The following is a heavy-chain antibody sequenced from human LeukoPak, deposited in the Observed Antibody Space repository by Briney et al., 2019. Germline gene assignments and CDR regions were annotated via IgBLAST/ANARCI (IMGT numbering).Heavy chain of an antibody. CDR1: GYTFTSYD. CDR3: ARINYDYVWGSYRSPTSHNWFDP. V-gene: IGHV1-8*01. J-gene: IGHJ5*02. Sequence: ASVKVSCKASGYTFTSYDINWVRQATRQGPEWMGWMNPNSGNTGYAQKFQGRVTMTRNTSISTAYMELSGLRSGDTAVYYCARINYDYVWGSYRSPTSHNWFDPWGQGTLVTVSS. CDR2: MNPNSGNT. D-gene: IGHD3-16*02.